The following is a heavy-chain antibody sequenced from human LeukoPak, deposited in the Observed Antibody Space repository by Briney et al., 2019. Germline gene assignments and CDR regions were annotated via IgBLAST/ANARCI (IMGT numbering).Heavy chain of an antibody. CDR2: ISSSSSYI. V-gene: IGHV3-21*01. CDR3: ARDGSGYGMDV. J-gene: IGHJ6*02. Sequence: PGGSLRLSCAASGFTSSSYSMNWVRQAPGKGLEWVSSISSSSSYIYYADSVKGRFTISRDNAKNSLYLQMNSLRAEDTAVYYCARDGSGYGMDVWGQGTTVTVSS. CDR1: GFTSSSYS. D-gene: IGHD1-14*01.